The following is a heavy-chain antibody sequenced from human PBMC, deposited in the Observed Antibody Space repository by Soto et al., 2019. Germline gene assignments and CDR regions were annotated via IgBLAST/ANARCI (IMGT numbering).Heavy chain of an antibody. CDR2: IYHSGST. V-gene: IGHV4-30-2*01. CDR3: ASYCGGDCYRELPSYYFDY. D-gene: IGHD2-21*02. CDR1: GGSISSGGYS. Sequence: QLQLQESGSGLVKPSQTLSLTCAVSGGSISSGGYSWSWIRQPPGKGLEWIGYIYHSGSTYYNPFLKSLVTISVDRSKNQFSLKLSSVTAADTAVYYCASYCGGDCYRELPSYYFDYWGQGTLVTVSS. J-gene: IGHJ4*02.